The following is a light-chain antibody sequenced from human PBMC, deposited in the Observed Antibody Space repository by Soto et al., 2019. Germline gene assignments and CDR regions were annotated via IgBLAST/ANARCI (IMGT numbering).Light chain of an antibody. CDR3: AAWDDSLNGVV. CDR1: RSNIGSYT. CDR2: NNN. Sequence: QSVLTQPPSASGTPGQRVTISCSGSRSNIGSYTVNWYQQLPGTAPTLLIYNNNQRPSGVPDRFSGAKSGTSGSLAISGLQSEDEADYYCAAWDDSLNGVVFGGGTKVTVL. J-gene: IGLJ2*01. V-gene: IGLV1-44*01.